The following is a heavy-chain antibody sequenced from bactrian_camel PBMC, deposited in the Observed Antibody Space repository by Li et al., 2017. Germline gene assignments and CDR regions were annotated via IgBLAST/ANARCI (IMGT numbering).Heavy chain of an antibody. CDR1: GDALSSYC. V-gene: IGHV3S1*01. CDR2: IDGDGRT. J-gene: IGHJ4*01. Sequence: HVQLVESGGGSVQAGGSLRLSCAAVGDALSSYCMAWLRQAPGKEREAVATIDGDGRTKYAGSVEGRFTITLDAAKTTIYLQMNSLKPEDTAMYYCALENNYYGGWWDVPQYRFQGHQGTQVTVS. D-gene: IGHD4*01.